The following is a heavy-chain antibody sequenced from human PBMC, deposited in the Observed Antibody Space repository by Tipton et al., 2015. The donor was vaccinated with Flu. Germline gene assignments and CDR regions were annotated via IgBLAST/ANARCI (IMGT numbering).Heavy chain of an antibody. V-gene: IGHV4-31*03. J-gene: IGHJ4*02. D-gene: IGHD5-24*01. Sequence: TLSLTCSVSGASISSGGYYWSWIRQHPGKGLEWLGYIYHSGSTYYNPSLKSRVTISVDTSNNQFSLKLRSVTATDTAVYYCARDVDGYNGHDYWGQGALVTLSS. CDR2: IYHSGST. CDR3: ARDVDGYNGHDY. CDR1: GASISSGGYY.